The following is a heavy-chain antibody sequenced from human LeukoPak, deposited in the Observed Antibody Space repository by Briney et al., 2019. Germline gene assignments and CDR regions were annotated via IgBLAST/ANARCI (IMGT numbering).Heavy chain of an antibody. V-gene: IGHV4-34*01. CDR1: GGSFSGYY. CDR3: ARDEGRGSYYGVGLDYFDY. D-gene: IGHD1-26*01. Sequence: SETLSLTCAVYGGSFSGYYWSWIRQPPGKGLEWIGEINHSGSTNYNPSLKSRVTISVDTSKNQFSLKLSSVTAADTAVYYCARDEGRGSYYGVGLDYFDYWGQGTLVTVSS. CDR2: INHSGST. J-gene: IGHJ4*02.